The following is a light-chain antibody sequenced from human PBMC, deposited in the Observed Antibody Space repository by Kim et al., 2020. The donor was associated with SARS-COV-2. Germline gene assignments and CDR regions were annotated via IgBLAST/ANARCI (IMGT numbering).Light chain of an antibody. CDR2: QDS. CDR1: KLGDKY. Sequence: SYELTQPPSVSVSPGQTASITCSGDKLGDKYACWYQQKPGQSPVLVIYQDSKRPSGIPERFSGSNSGNTATLTISGTQAMDEADYYCQAWDSRTASWVFGGGTQLTVL. CDR3: QAWDSRTASWV. V-gene: IGLV3-1*01. J-gene: IGLJ3*02.